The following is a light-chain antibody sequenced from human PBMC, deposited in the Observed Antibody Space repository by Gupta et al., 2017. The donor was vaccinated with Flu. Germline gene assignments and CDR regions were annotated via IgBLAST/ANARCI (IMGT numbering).Light chain of an antibody. CDR3: QVWDSTTGYV. Sequence: SYVLTQPPSVSVAPGQTARITCGGNNIGSKSVHWYQRKPGQAPVLVVYNDNDRPSGIPERFSGSNSGNAATLAISRVEAGDEADYYCQVWDSTTGYVFGTGTEVTVL. V-gene: IGLV3-21*02. J-gene: IGLJ1*01. CDR2: NDN. CDR1: NIGSKS.